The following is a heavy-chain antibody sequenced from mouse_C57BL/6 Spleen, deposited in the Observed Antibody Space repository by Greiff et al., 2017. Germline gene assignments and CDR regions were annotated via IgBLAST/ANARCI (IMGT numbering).Heavy chain of an antibody. CDR1: GFTFSDYY. CDR2: INYDGSST. D-gene: IGHD2-5*01. V-gene: IGHV5-16*01. CDR3: AREGYYSNYVGYFDV. Sequence: EVKLVESEGGLVQPGSSMKLSCTASGFTFSDYYMAWVRQVPEKGLEWVANINYDGSSTYYLDSLKSRFIISRDNAKNILYLQMSSLKSEDTATYYCAREGYYSNYVGYFDVWGTGTTVTVSS. J-gene: IGHJ1*03.